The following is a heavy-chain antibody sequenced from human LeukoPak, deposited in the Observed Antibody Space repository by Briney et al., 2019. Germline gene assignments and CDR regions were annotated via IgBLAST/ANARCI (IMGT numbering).Heavy chain of an antibody. CDR3: ARVMAALLEDLNWFDP. V-gene: IGHV4-39*07. Sequence: SETLSLTCTVSSGSIGRTGSYWGRIPPPPGKGLVWIWSIYYRWNTYKPCLKSRVTISVDTSKNQFSLNVTSVNDAYTAVYYCARVMAALLEDLNWFDPWGQGTLVTVSS. CDR1: SGSIGRTGSY. D-gene: IGHD6-6*01. CDR2: IYYRWNT. J-gene: IGHJ5*02.